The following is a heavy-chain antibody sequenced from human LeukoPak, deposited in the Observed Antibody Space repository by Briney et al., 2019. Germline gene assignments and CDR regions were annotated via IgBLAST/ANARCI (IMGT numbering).Heavy chain of an antibody. Sequence: GASVKVSCKASGYTFTSYGIRWVRQAPGQGLEWMGWISAYNGNTNYAQKLQGRVTMTTDTSTSTAYMELRSLRSDDTAVYYCARVNSVLLWFGELLPPDYWGQGTLVTVSS. D-gene: IGHD3-10*01. CDR3: ARVNSVLLWFGELLPPDY. J-gene: IGHJ4*02. V-gene: IGHV1-18*01. CDR1: GYTFTSYG. CDR2: ISAYNGNT.